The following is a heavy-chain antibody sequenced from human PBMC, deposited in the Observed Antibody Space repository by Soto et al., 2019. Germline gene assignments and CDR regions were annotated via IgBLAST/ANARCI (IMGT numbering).Heavy chain of an antibody. J-gene: IGHJ5*02. V-gene: IGHV3-30*18. CDR2: ISYDGSNK. D-gene: IGHD6-13*01. CDR1: GFTFSSYG. Sequence: GGSLRLSCAASGFTFSSYGMHWVRQAPGKGLEWVAVISYDGSNKYYADSVKGRFTISRDNSKNTLYLQMNSLGAEDTAVCYCAKDGDSSSWGLNWFDPWGQGTLVTVSS. CDR3: AKDGDSSSWGLNWFDP.